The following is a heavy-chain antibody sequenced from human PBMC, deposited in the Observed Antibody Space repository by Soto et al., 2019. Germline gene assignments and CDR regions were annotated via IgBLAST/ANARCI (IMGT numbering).Heavy chain of an antibody. CDR3: ARENWVDP. CDR1: GFTFSSYS. CDR2: ISSSSSYI. V-gene: IGHV3-21*01. J-gene: IGHJ5*02. Sequence: GGSLRLSCAASGFTFSSYSMNWVRQAPGKRMEWVSSISSSSSYIYSADSVKGPFTISRDNDKNSLYLQMNSLRAEDTAVYYCARENWVDPWGQGTRVTVSS.